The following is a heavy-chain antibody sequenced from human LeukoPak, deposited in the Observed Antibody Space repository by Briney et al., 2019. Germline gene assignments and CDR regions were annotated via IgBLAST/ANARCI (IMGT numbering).Heavy chain of an antibody. D-gene: IGHD4-11*01. J-gene: IGHJ4*02. CDR3: AKDWITVTDYFDY. CDR2: ISSSGSTI. CDR1: GFTFSSYE. Sequence: GSLRLSCAASGFTFSSYEMNWVRQAPGKGLEWVSYISSSGSTIFYADSVKGRFTISRDNSKNTLYLQMNSLRAEDTAVYYCAKDWITVTDYFDYWGQGTLVTVSS. V-gene: IGHV3-48*03.